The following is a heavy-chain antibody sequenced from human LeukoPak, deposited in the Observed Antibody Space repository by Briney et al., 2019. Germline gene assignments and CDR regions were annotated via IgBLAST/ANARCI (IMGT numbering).Heavy chain of an antibody. CDR3: ARDGSAFDI. V-gene: IGHV4-30-2*01. Sequence: SETLSLTCTVSGGSISSAGYYWSWIRQPPGKGLEWIGYIYHSGSTYYNPSLKSRVTISVDTSKNQFSLKLSSVTAADTAVYYCARDGSAFDIWGQGTMVTVSS. CDR1: GGSISSAGYY. D-gene: IGHD1-26*01. J-gene: IGHJ3*02. CDR2: IYHSGST.